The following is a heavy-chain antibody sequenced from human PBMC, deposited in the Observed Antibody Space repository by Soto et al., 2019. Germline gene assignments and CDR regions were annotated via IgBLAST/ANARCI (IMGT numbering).Heavy chain of an antibody. CDR1: GFTFSSYA. Sequence: GGSLRLSCAASGFTFSSYAMSWVRQAPGKGLEWVSAISGSGGSTYYADSVKGRFTISRDNSKNTLYLQMNSLRAEDTAVYYCAKGRSYYDSSGYYEISFDAFDIWGQGTMVTVSS. CDR2: ISGSGGST. V-gene: IGHV3-23*01. J-gene: IGHJ3*02. CDR3: AKGRSYYDSSGYYEISFDAFDI. D-gene: IGHD3-22*01.